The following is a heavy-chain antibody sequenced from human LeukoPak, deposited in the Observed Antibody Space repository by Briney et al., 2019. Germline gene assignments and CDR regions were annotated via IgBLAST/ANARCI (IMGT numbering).Heavy chain of an antibody. Sequence: SETLSLTCTVSGGSISSYYWSWIRQPPGKGLEWIGYIYYSGSTNYNPSLKSRVTISVDTSKNQFSLKLSSVTDADTAVYYCARHRAAQEWLLPYYFDYWGQGTLVTVSS. CDR3: ARHRAAQEWLLPYYFDY. V-gene: IGHV4-59*08. D-gene: IGHD3-22*01. CDR2: IYYSGST. J-gene: IGHJ4*02. CDR1: GGSISSYY.